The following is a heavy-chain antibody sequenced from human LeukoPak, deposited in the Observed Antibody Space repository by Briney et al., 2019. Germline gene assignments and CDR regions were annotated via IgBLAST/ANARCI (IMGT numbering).Heavy chain of an antibody. V-gene: IGHV3-33*08. D-gene: IGHD2-21*02. CDR1: GFTVSSNY. J-gene: IGHJ4*02. CDR2: IWYDGSNK. CDR3: ARDYCGGDCYSNDY. Sequence: GGSLRLSCAASGFTVSSNYMSWVRQAPGKGLEWVAVIWYDGSNKYYADSVKGRFTISRDNSKNTLYLQMNSLRAEDTAVYYCARDYCGGDCYSNDYWGQGTLVTVSS.